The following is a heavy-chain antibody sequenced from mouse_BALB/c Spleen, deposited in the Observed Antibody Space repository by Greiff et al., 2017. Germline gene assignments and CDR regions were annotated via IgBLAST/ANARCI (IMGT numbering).Heavy chain of an antibody. D-gene: IGHD1-1*01. Sequence: EVLLVESGGGLVKPGGSLKLSCAASGFTFSSYAMSWVRQSPEKRLEWVAEISSGGSYTYYPDTVTGRFTISRDNAKNTLYLEMSSLRSEDTAMYYCARKHYGSSSRFDYWGQGTTLTVSS. CDR3: ARKHYGSSSRFDY. J-gene: IGHJ2*01. CDR2: ISSGGSYT. CDR1: GFTFSSYA. V-gene: IGHV5-9-4*01.